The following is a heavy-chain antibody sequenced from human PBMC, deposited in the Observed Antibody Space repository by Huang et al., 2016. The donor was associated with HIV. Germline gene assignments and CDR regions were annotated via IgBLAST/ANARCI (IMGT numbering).Heavy chain of an antibody. CDR1: GFTFSFYA. D-gene: IGHD3-10*01. CDR3: ARGSAGVLWFGEM. CDR2: ISYEGSNQ. Sequence: QERLVESGGGVVQPGRSLRLSCAAYGFTFSFYALHWVRPDPGKGLEWVSVISYEGSNQHYVDYVKGRFTISRDNSKKMLYLQMNSLRMGDTAVYYCARGSAGVLWFGEMWGQGTLVTVSS. V-gene: IGHV3-30*04. J-gene: IGHJ4*02.